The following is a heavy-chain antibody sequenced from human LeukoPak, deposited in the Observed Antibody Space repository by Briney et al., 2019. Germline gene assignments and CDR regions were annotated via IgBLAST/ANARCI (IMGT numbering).Heavy chain of an antibody. D-gene: IGHD3-22*01. V-gene: IGHV4-61*02. Sequence: SETLSLTCTVSGGSISSGSYYWSWIRQPAGKGLEWIGRIYTSGSTNYNPSLKSRVTISVDTSKNQFSLKLSSVTAADTAVYYCARFGYYDSSAGKSVDYWGQGTLVTVSS. CDR2: IYTSGST. J-gene: IGHJ4*02. CDR3: ARFGYYDSSAGKSVDY. CDR1: GGSISSGSYY.